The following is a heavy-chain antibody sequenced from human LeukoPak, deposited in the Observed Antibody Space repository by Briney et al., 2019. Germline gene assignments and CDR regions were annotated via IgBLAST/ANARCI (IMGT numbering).Heavy chain of an antibody. CDR3: ARGGGYDHGDPDAFDI. J-gene: IGHJ3*02. CDR2: ISAYNGNT. Sequence: VASVKVSCNASGYTFTSYGNSWVRQAPGQGLELMGWISAYNGNTNYAQKVQGKVTMTTDKSTSKAYMERRSLKAADTAVYYCARGGGYDHGDPDAFDIWGQGTMVTVSS. D-gene: IGHD4-17*01. CDR1: GYTFTSYG. V-gene: IGHV1-18*01.